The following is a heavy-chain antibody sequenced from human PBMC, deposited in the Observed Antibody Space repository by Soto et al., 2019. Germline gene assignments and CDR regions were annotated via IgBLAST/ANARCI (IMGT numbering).Heavy chain of an antibody. D-gene: IGHD5-18*01. CDR3: ARLRRDGYNWDY. CDR1: GGARSRSIYY. Sequence: PSETLSLLFTVCGGARSRSIYYEACFRRPPGKGLEWIGSIFYSGSTYYNPSLKSRVTISVDTSKNQFSLKLYSVTAADTAVYYCARLRRDGYNWDYWGQVTLVTVS. CDR2: IFYSGST. V-gene: IGHV4-39*01. J-gene: IGHJ4*02.